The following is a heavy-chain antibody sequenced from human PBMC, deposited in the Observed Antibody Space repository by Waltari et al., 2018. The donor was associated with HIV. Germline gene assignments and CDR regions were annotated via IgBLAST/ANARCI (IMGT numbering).Heavy chain of an antibody. CDR2: RNRDGSEK. V-gene: IGHV3-7*01. Sequence: EVQLVESGGGLVQPGGSLRLSCAASGFTFSSYWMSWVRQAPGQGLGGVANRNRDGSEKDYVDSLKGRFTISRDNAKNSLYLQMNSLRAEDTAVYYCARDAIFYGMDVWGQGTTVTVSS. CDR1: GFTFSSYW. CDR3: ARDAIFYGMDV. D-gene: IGHD3-3*01. J-gene: IGHJ6*02.